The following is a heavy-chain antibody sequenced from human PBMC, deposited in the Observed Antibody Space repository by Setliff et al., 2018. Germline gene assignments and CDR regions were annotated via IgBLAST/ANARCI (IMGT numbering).Heavy chain of an antibody. CDR1: GFTFSSYW. CDR2: IKQDGSEK. Sequence: PGGSLRLSCAASGFTFSSYWMSWVRQAPGKGLEWVANIKQDGSEKYYVDSVKGRFTISRDNAKNSLYLQMNSLRAEDTAVYYCAREQYYNFWSSYYDMDVWGQGTTVTVSS. J-gene: IGHJ6*02. CDR3: AREQYYNFWSSYYDMDV. V-gene: IGHV3-7*01. D-gene: IGHD3-3*01.